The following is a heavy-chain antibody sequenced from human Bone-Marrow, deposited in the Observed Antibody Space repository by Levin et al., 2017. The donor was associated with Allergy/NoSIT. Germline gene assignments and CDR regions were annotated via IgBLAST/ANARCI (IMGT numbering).Heavy chain of an antibody. V-gene: IGHV4-4*07. D-gene: IGHD2-15*01. Sequence: SETLSLTCTVSDVSITAYHWSWIRQPVGKALEWIGRFDPSGTTYYNSSLRGRVTMSVDTSKNQFYLKVSSVTAADTAVYYCARDLLSWFDPWGQGILVAVSS. J-gene: IGHJ5*02. CDR3: ARDLLSWFDP. CDR2: FDPSGTT. CDR1: DVSITAYH.